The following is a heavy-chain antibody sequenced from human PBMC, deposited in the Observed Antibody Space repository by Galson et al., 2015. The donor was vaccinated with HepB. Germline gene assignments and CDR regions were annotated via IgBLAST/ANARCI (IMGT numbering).Heavy chain of an antibody. V-gene: IGHV3-30-3*02. CDR3: AKTRLLQTLDY. J-gene: IGHJ4*02. CDR2: ISYDGHDE. Sequence: SLRLSCATSGFTFRSYALHWVRQAPGKGLEWVSFISYDGHDESYVDFVKGRFIISRDNSKNTLYLQTNSLRAEDTAEYYCAKTRLLQTLDYWGQGTLVTVSS. CDR1: GFTFRSYA. D-gene: IGHD1-26*01.